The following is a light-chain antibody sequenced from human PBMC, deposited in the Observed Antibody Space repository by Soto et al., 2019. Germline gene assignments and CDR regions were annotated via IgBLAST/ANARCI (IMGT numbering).Light chain of an antibody. CDR2: EVT. J-gene: IGLJ1*01. CDR3: TSYAGNNNFYV. CDR1: SSDVGAYNY. V-gene: IGLV2-8*01. Sequence: QSALTQPRSVSGSPGQSVTISCTGTSSDVGAYNYVSWYQQPPGKAPKLVIYEVTKRPSGVPDRFSGSKSGNTASLTVSGLQAEDEADSYCTSYAGNNNFYVFGPGTKLTVL.